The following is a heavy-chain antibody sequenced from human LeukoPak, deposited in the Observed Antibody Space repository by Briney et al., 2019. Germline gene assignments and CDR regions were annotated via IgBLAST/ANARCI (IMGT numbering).Heavy chain of an antibody. J-gene: IGHJ3*02. Sequence: GASVKVSCKASGYTFTGYYTHWVRQAPGQGLEWMGWINPNSGGTNYAQKFQGRVTMTRDTSISTAYMELSRLRSDDTAVYYCARDLAFGEMVTNRGAFDIWGQGTMVTVSS. CDR1: GYTFTGYY. D-gene: IGHD5-24*01. V-gene: IGHV1-2*02. CDR2: INPNSGGT. CDR3: ARDLAFGEMVTNRGAFDI.